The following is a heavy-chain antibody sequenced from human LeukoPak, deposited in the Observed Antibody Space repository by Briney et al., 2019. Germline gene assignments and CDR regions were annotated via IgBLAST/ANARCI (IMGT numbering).Heavy chain of an antibody. CDR3: AKDGAPSGSYFGLFSL. V-gene: IGHV3-21*01. CDR2: ISGSSSDI. CDR1: GFTFSSFR. J-gene: IGHJ4*02. Sequence: PGGSLRLSCAASGFTFSSFRMNWVRQAPGKGLEWVSSISGSSSDIYYADSVKGRFTISRDNSKNTLYLQMNSLRAEDTAVYYCAKDGAPSGSYFGLFSLWGQGTLVTVSS. D-gene: IGHD1-26*01.